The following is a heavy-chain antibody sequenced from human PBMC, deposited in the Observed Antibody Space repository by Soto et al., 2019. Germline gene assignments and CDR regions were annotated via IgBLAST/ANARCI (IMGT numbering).Heavy chain of an antibody. V-gene: IGHV1-58*02. CDR3: ATEERAADCPYYMDV. D-gene: IGHD6-13*01. Sequence: GASVKVSCKASGFTFTSSAMQWVRQARGQRLEWIGWIVVGGGNTNYAQKFQERVTITRDMSTSTAYMELSSLRSEDTTMNNCATEERAADCPYYMDVWGKGTTVTVSS. CDR2: IVVGGGNT. J-gene: IGHJ6*03. CDR1: GFTFTSSA.